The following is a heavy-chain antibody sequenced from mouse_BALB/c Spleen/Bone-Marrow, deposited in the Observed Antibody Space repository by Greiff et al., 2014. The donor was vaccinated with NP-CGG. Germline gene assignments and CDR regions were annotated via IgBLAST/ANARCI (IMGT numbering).Heavy chain of an antibody. D-gene: IGHD1-2*01. CDR1: GFNIKDTY. J-gene: IGHJ2*01. Sequence: AQLKESGAELVKPGASVKLSCTASGFNIKDTYMHWVKQRPEQGLEWIGRIDPANGNTKYDPKFQGKATITADTSSNTAYLQLSSLTSEDTAVYYCARYRLGTYFDYWGQGTTLTVSS. CDR3: ARYRLGTYFDY. CDR2: IDPANGNT. V-gene: IGHV14-3*02.